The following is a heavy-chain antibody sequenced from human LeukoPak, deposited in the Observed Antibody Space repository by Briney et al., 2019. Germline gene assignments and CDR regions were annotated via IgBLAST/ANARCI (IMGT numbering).Heavy chain of an antibody. J-gene: IGHJ6*03. D-gene: IGHD1-20*01. CDR2: IIPIFGTA. Sequence: SVKVSCKASGGTFSSYAISWVRQAPGQGLEWMGGIIPIFGTANYAQRFQGRVTITANESTSTAYMELSSLRSEDTAVYYCARDLGLTGAGYYYYMDVWGEGTTVTVSS. CDR3: ARDLGLTGAGYYYYMDV. V-gene: IGHV1-69*01. CDR1: GGTFSSYA.